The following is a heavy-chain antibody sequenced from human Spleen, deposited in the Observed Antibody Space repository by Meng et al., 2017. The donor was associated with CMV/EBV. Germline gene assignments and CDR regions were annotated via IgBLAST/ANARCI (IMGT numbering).Heavy chain of an antibody. CDR1: GYTFSNYG. D-gene: IGHD3-10*01. CDR3: AGDYGSGSYYPFDC. Sequence: ASGYTFSNYGITWVRQAPGQGLEWMGWISVHRGNTKYAQKYQDRVSMTTDTSTTTAYMELRSLRPDDTAVYYCAGDYGSGSYYPFDCWGQGTLVTVSS. V-gene: IGHV1-18*01. CDR2: ISVHRGNT. J-gene: IGHJ4*02.